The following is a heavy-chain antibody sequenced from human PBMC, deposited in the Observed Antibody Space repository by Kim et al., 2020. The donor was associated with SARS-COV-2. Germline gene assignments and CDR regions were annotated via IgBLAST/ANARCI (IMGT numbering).Heavy chain of an antibody. J-gene: IGHJ5*02. D-gene: IGHD3-10*01. CDR2: INHSGST. Sequence: SETLSLTCAVYGGSFSGYYCSWIRQPPGKGLEWIGEINHSGSTNYNPSLKSRVTISVDTSKNQFSLKLSSVTAADTAVYYCARDRPVLLWFGDWGWFDP. CDR1: GGSFSGYY. CDR3: ARDRPVLLWFGDWGWFDP. V-gene: IGHV4-34*01.